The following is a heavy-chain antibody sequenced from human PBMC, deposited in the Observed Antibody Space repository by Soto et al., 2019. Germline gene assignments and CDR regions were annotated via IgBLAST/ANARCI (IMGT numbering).Heavy chain of an antibody. CDR2: ISDSGST. CDR1: GGSISRYY. Sequence: PSETLSLTCTVSGGSISRYYWSWIRQPPGRGLEWIGYISDSGSTNYNPSLKSRVTVSVDTSKNQFSLKLSSVTPADTAVYYCARGARKTHFDYWGQGTLVTVS. J-gene: IGHJ4*02. V-gene: IGHV4-59*01. CDR3: ARGARKTHFDY.